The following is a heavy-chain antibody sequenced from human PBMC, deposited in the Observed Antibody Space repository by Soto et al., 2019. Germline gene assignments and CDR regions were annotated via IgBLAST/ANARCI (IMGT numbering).Heavy chain of an antibody. V-gene: IGHV1-18*01. CDR1: GYTFTSYG. J-gene: IGHJ5*02. CDR2: ISAYNGNT. CDR3: AKGHYGSGLNWFDP. D-gene: IGHD3-10*01. Sequence: ASVKVSCKASGYTFTSYGISWVRQAPGQGLEWMGWISAYNGNTNYAQKLQGRVTMTTDTSTSTAYMELRSLRSDDTAVYYCAKGHYGSGLNWFDPWGQGTLVTVSS.